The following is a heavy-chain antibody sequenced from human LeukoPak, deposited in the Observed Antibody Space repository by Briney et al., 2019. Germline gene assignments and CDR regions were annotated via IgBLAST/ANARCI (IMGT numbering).Heavy chain of an antibody. Sequence: GGSLRLSCAASGFTFSSYAMSWVRQAPGKGLEWVSAISGSGGSTYYADSVKGRFTISRDNSKNTLYLQMNSLRAEDTAVYYCAKIHRPTATLLRYLDSRTTILRDFWGQGTLVTVSS. V-gene: IGHV3-23*01. CDR1: GFTFSSYA. CDR3: AKIHRPTATLLRYLDSRTTILRDF. J-gene: IGHJ4*02. CDR2: ISGSGGST. D-gene: IGHD3-9*01.